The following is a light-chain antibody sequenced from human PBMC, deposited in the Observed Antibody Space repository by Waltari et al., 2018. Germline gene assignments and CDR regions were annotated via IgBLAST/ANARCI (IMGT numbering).Light chain of an antibody. Sequence: QTVVTQEPSLSVSPGGTVTLTCGLSSGSVSAAHYPYWFQQAPGQAPSTRTFHTTTRASGVPARFSGSILDNKAARTITGAQAEDECDYYCALSMGSGIWVFGGGTKRTVL. CDR3: ALSMGSGIWV. CDR2: HTT. CDR1: SGSVSAAHY. V-gene: IGLV8-61*01. J-gene: IGLJ3*02.